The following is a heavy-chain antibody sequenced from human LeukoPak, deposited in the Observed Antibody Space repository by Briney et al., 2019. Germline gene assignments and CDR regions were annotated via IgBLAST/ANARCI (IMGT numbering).Heavy chain of an antibody. Sequence: PGGSLRLSCAASGFTFSSYAMSWVRQAPGKGLEWVSAISGSGGSTYYADSVKGRFTISRDNSKNTLYLQMNSLRAEDTAVHYCAKGLMATIFGLVGYWGQGTLVTVSS. CDR3: AKGLMATIFGLVGY. D-gene: IGHD5-24*01. CDR2: ISGSGGST. CDR1: GFTFSSYA. J-gene: IGHJ4*02. V-gene: IGHV3-23*01.